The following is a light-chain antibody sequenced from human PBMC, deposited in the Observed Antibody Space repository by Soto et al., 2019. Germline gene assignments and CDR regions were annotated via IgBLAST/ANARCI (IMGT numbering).Light chain of an antibody. J-gene: IGLJ3*02. Sequence: QSALTQPASVSGSPGQSITISCTGTSSDVGGYNYGSWYQQHPGKAPKLMMYEVSNRPSGVSNRFSGSKSGNTASLTSSGLQAEDEADYYCSSYTSSSTWVFGGGTKLTVL. CDR3: SSYTSSSTWV. V-gene: IGLV2-14*01. CDR2: EVS. CDR1: SSDVGGYNY.